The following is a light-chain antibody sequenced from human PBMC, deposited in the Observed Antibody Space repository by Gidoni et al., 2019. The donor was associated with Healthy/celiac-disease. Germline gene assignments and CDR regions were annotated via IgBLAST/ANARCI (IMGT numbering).Light chain of an antibody. CDR3: QQYSSTL. CDR1: QSVLYSSNNKNY. V-gene: IGKV4-1*01. J-gene: IGKJ2*01. CDR2: WVS. Sequence: IVWTQSPDSLAVSLGERATINGKSSQSVLYSSNNKNYLAWYQQKPGQLPKLLIYWVSTRESGVPDRFSGSGSGTDFTLTIRSLQAEDEAVYYCQQYSSTLFGQGTKLEIK.